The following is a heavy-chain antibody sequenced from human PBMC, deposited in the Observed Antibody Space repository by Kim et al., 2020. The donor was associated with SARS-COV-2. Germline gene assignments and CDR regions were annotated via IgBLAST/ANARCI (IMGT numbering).Heavy chain of an antibody. Sequence: GGSLRLSCAASGFTFSSYGMHWVRQAPGKGLEWVAVIWYDGSNKYYADSVKGRFTISRDNSKNTLYLQMNSLRAEDTAVYYCARDIPYSSGWSSLGELDYWGQGTLVTVSS. J-gene: IGHJ4*02. D-gene: IGHD6-19*01. CDR3: ARDIPYSSGWSSLGELDY. CDR2: IWYDGSNK. V-gene: IGHV3-33*01. CDR1: GFTFSSYG.